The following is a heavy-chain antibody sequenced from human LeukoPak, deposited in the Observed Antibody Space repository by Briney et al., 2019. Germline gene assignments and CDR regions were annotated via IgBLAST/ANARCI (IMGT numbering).Heavy chain of an antibody. V-gene: IGHV5-51*01. CDR1: GYSFTSYW. J-gene: IGHJ4*02. CDR3: ARRTYYYDSSGYYYFDY. Sequence: GESLKISCKGSGYSFTSYWIGWVRQMPGKGLEWMGIIYPGDSDTRYSPSFQGQVAISADKSISTAYLQWSSLKASDTAMYYCARRTYYYDSSGYYYFDYWGQGTLVTVSS. D-gene: IGHD3-22*01. CDR2: IYPGDSDT.